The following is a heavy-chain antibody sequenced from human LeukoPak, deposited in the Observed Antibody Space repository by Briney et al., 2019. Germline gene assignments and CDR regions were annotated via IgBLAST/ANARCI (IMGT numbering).Heavy chain of an antibody. CDR1: GFTFSSFW. CDR2: IKQDGSEG. V-gene: IGHV3-7*03. D-gene: IGHD6-19*01. CDR3: ARDRIAVPSLADY. Sequence: GGSLRLSCAASGFTFSSFWMSWVRQAPGKGLEWVANIKQDGSEGYYVDSVKGRFTISRDNAENSLYLQMNSLRAEDTAVYYCARDRIAVPSLADYWGQGTLVTVSS. J-gene: IGHJ4*02.